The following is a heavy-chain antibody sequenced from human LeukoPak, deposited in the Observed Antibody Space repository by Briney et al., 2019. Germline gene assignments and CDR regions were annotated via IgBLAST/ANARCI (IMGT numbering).Heavy chain of an antibody. D-gene: IGHD1-1*01. V-gene: IGHV4-38-2*01. CDR1: SYSISSGYH. CDR2: IYRSGIT. Sequence: SETLSLTCAVSSYSISSGYHWGWIRQPPGKGLEWIGNIYRSGITHYNPSLKSRVTISVDTSKNHFSLKLSSVTAADTAVYYCTRVNWVVDYWGQGTLVTVSS. CDR3: TRVNWVVDY. J-gene: IGHJ4*02.